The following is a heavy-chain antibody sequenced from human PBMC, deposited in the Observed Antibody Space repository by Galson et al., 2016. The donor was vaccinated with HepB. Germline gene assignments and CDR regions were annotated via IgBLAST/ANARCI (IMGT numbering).Heavy chain of an antibody. D-gene: IGHD2-2*01. CDR2: ISAYNGNT. Sequence: SVKVSCKASGYTFISYGISWVRQAPGQGLQWVGWISAYNGNTNYAQKFQGRVTMTTDTSTTTAYMELRSLRPDDTAVYYCARDARFLPAAMHYYYYGMDVWGQGTTVTVSS. V-gene: IGHV1-18*01. J-gene: IGHJ6*02. CDR1: GYTFISYG. CDR3: ARDARFLPAAMHYYYYGMDV.